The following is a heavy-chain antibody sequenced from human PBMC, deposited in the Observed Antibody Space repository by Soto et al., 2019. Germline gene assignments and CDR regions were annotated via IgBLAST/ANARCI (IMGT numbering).Heavy chain of an antibody. Sequence: QVQLVQSGAEVKKPGSSVKVSCKASGGTFSSYTISWVRQAPGQGLEWMGRIIPILGIANYAQKFQGRVTFTADXXTSTAYMELSSLRSEDTAVYYCAREPYCSGGSCYYYYGMDVWGQGTTVTVSS. CDR3: AREPYCSGGSCYYYYGMDV. J-gene: IGHJ6*02. CDR2: IIPILGIA. CDR1: GGTFSSYT. D-gene: IGHD2-15*01. V-gene: IGHV1-69*08.